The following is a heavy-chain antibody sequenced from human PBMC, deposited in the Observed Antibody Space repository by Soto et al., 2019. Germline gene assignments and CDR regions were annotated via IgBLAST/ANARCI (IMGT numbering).Heavy chain of an antibody. D-gene: IGHD3-22*01. CDR1: GFTFSSYG. Sequence: GGSLRLSCAASGFTFSSYGMHWVRQAPGKGLEWVAVISYDGSNKYYADSVKGRFTISRDNSKNTLYLQMNSLRAEDTAVYYCAKDLLYYDSSGYDYWGQGTLVTVSS. J-gene: IGHJ4*02. CDR2: ISYDGSNK. V-gene: IGHV3-30*18. CDR3: AKDLLYYDSSGYDY.